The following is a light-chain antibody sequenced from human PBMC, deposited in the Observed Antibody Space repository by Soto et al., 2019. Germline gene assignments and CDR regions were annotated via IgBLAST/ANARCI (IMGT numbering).Light chain of an antibody. J-gene: IGLJ2*01. Sequence: QSALTQPASVSASPGQSITISCTGTSSDIGSYNYVSWYRHHPGKAPQLMIYEVSHRPSGISHRFSGSKSGNTASLTISGITAEDEGYYYCTSYTGSRSLVVFGGGTKLTVL. V-gene: IGLV2-14*01. CDR1: SSDIGSYNY. CDR2: EVS. CDR3: TSYTGSRSLVV.